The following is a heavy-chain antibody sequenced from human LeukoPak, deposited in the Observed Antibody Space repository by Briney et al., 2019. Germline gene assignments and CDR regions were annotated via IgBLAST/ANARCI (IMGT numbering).Heavy chain of an antibody. J-gene: IGHJ4*02. D-gene: IGHD3-22*01. V-gene: IGHV3-30*04. CDR2: ISSDGSNK. CDR3: ARGLAYYYDSSAYFLDY. CDR1: GFTFRSYA. Sequence: GGSLRLSCAASGFTFRSYAMHWVRQAPGKGLEWVAVISSDGSNKYCADSVKGRFTISRDNSKNTLYLQMNSLRPEDTAVYYCARGLAYYYDSSAYFLDYWGQGTLVTVSS.